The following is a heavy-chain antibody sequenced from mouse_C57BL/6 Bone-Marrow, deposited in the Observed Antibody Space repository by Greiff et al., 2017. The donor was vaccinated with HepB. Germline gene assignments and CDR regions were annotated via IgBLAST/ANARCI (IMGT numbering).Heavy chain of an antibody. CDR3: ARLTTVVALSYWYFDV. J-gene: IGHJ1*03. V-gene: IGHV14-2*01. CDR1: GFNIKDYY. CDR2: IDPEDGET. D-gene: IGHD1-1*01. Sequence: EVKLMESGAELVKPGASVKLSCTASGFNIKDYYMHWVKQRTEQGLEWIGRIDPEDGETKYAPKFQGKATITADTSSNTAYLQLSSLTSDDTAVYYCARLTTVVALSYWYFDVWGTGTTVTVSS.